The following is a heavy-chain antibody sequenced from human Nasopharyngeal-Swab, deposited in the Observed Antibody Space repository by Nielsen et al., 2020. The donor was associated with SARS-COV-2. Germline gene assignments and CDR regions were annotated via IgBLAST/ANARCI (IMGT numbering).Heavy chain of an antibody. Sequence: GSLRLSCKGSGYSFTSYWISWVRQMPGKGLEWMGRIDPSDSYTNYSPSFQGHVTISADKSISTAYLQWSSLKASDTAMYYCARWYSSGWYADYWGQGTLVTVSS. CDR2: IDPSDSYT. J-gene: IGHJ4*02. CDR3: ARWYSSGWYADY. D-gene: IGHD6-19*01. V-gene: IGHV5-10-1*01. CDR1: GYSFTSYW.